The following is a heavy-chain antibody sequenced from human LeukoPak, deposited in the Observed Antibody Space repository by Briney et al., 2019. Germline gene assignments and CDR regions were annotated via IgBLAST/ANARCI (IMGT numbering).Heavy chain of an antibody. V-gene: IGHV3-23*01. CDR3: ADPISGGLAVTADWFHP. D-gene: IGHD6-19*01. CDR1: GFAFSFYA. Sequence: GGSLRLSCAASGFAFSFYAMSWIRQPPGKGLEWVSTINANSGSTSYAASVSGRFTISRQNSKTTPNRQVNTLRADYTATYYCADPISGGLAVTADWFHPWGQGSLV. CDR2: INANSGST. J-gene: IGHJ5*01.